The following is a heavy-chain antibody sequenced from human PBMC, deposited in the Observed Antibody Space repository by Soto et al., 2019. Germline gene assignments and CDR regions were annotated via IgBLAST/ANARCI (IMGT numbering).Heavy chain of an antibody. CDR2: IYYSGST. Sequence: PSETLCLTCTVSGGSISSSSYYWGWIRQPPGKGLEWIGSIYYSGSTYYNPSLKSRVTISVDTSKNQFSLKLSSVTAADTAVYYCARHQDYGGDYWGQGTLVTVSS. J-gene: IGHJ4*02. D-gene: IGHD4-17*01. CDR3: ARHQDYGGDY. V-gene: IGHV4-39*01. CDR1: GGSISSSSYY.